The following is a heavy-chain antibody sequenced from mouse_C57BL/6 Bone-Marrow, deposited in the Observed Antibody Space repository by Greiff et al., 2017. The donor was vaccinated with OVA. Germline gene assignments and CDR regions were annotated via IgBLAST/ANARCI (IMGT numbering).Heavy chain of an antibody. D-gene: IGHD1-1*01. V-gene: IGHV7-3*01. Sequence: EVHLVESGGGLVQPGGSLSLSCAASGFTFTDYYMSWVRQPPGKALEWLGFIRNKANGYTTEYSASVKGRFTISRDNSQSILYLQMKALRAEDSATYYCARGSSYFDYWGQGTTLTVSS. CDR1: GFTFTDYY. CDR3: ARGSSYFDY. CDR2: IRNKANGYTT. J-gene: IGHJ2*01.